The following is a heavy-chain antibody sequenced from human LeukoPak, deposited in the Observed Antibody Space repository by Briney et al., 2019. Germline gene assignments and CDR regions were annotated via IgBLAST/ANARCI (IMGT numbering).Heavy chain of an antibody. CDR3: ARESGYGSGSHSDY. D-gene: IGHD3-10*01. J-gene: IGHJ4*02. V-gene: IGHV1-2*02. CDR2: INPNSGGT. Sequence: ASVKVSCKASGYTFTGYYMHWVRQAPGQGLERMGWINPNSGGTNYAQKFQGRVTMTRDTPISTAYMELSRLRSDDTAVYYCARESGYGSGSHSDYWGQGTLVTVSS. CDR1: GYTFTGYY.